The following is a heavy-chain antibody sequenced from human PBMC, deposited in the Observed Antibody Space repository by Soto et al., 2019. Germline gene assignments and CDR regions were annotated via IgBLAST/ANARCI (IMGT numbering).Heavy chain of an antibody. D-gene: IGHD1-1*01. CDR1: GGSISSYY. Sequence: PSETLSLTCTVSGGSISSYYWSWIRQPPGKGLEWIGYIYYSGSTNYTPSLKSRVTISVDTSKNQFSLKLSSVTAADTAVYYCARLYNGDYVGYWGQGTLVTVSS. V-gene: IGHV4-59*08. J-gene: IGHJ4*02. CDR3: ARLYNGDYVGY. CDR2: IYYSGST.